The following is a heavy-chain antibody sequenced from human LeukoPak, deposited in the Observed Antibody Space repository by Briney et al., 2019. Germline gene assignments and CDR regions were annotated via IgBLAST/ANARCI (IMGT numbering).Heavy chain of an antibody. J-gene: IGHJ1*01. V-gene: IGHV3-7*01. D-gene: IGHD2-21*02. Sequence: GGSLRLSCVVSGFTFNRCWMNWVRQAPGKGLEWVAHINPDGRDTYYVDSVKGRFTISRDNAQNSMYLQMNGLRVEDTAVYYCTSWGDTTAEYFQRWGQGTLVTVSS. CDR3: TSWGDTTAEYFQR. CDR1: GFTFNRCW. CDR2: INPDGRDT.